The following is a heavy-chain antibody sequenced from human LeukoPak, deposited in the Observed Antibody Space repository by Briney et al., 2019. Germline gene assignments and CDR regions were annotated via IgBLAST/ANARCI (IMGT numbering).Heavy chain of an antibody. Sequence: GGSLRLSCAASGFTFTTYAMSRVRQAAGKGLEWVSAITVSGDSTYYAGSVRGRFTISRDNSKNTLYLQMNSLRAEDTAVYYCALRYTTSWYFDDWGQGTLVTVSS. V-gene: IGHV3-23*01. J-gene: IGHJ4*02. CDR3: ALRYTTSWYFDD. CDR1: GFTFTTYA. D-gene: IGHD6-13*01. CDR2: ITVSGDST.